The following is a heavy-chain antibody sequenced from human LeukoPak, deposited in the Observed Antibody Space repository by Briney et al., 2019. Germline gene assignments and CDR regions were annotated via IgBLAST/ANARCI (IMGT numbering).Heavy chain of an antibody. CDR1: GFTFSSYA. CDR2: ISGSDGST. J-gene: IGHJ3*02. Sequence: GGSLRLSCAASGFTFSSYAMSWVRQAPGKGLEWVSGISGSDGSTNYADSVKGRFSISRDNSKNTLYLQMNSLRAEDTAVYYCAKDLGRYLDASDIWGQGTMVTVSS. CDR3: AKDLGRYLDASDI. V-gene: IGHV3-23*01. D-gene: IGHD3-9*01.